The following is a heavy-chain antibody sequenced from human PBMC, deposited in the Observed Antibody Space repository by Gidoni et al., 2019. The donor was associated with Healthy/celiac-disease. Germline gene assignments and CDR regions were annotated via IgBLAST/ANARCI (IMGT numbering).Heavy chain of an antibody. J-gene: IGHJ5*02. CDR1: GFTFSSYG. D-gene: IGHD6-13*01. CDR2: IWYDGSNK. Sequence: QVQLVESGGGVVQPGRYLRLSCAASGFTFSSYGMHWVRQAPGKGLEWVAVIWYDGSNKYYADSVKGRFTISRDNSKNTLYLQMNSLRAEDTAVYYCARDRLHKKIAAAGTYNWFDPWGQGTLVTVSS. V-gene: IGHV3-33*01. CDR3: ARDRLHKKIAAAGTYNWFDP.